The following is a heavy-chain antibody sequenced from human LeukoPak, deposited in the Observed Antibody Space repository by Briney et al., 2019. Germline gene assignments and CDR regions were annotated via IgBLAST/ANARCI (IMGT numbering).Heavy chain of an antibody. CDR2: INPSGGNT. D-gene: IGHD6-19*01. J-gene: IGHJ5*02. V-gene: IGHV1-46*01. CDR1: GYTFTSYY. Sequence: ASVKVSCKASGYTFTSYYMHWVRQAPGQGLEWMGMINPSGGNTGYAQKFQGRVTITRNTSINTAYMELSSLRSEDTAVYYCARMTVSGRDNWFDPWGQGTLVTVSS. CDR3: ARMTVSGRDNWFDP.